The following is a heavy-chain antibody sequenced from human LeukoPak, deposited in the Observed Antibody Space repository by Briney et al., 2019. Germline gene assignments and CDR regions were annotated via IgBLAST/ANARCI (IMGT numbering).Heavy chain of an antibody. D-gene: IGHD6-6*01. J-gene: IGHJ4*02. CDR3: AKDRVWGYSSSSYSDY. CDR1: GFTFSSYA. CDR2: ISGSGGST. Sequence: PGGSLRLSCAASGFTFSSYAMSWVRQAPGKGLEWVSAISGSGGSTYYADSVKGRFTISRDNSKNTLYLQMNSLRAEDTAVYYCAKDRVWGYSSSSYSDYWGQGTLVTVSS. V-gene: IGHV3-23*01.